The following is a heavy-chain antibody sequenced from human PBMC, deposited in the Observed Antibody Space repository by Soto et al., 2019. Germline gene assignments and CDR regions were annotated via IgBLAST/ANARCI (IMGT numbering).Heavy chain of an antibody. V-gene: IGHV3-30-3*01. CDR3: AKVVGDGNDYYDF. CDR1: GFTFSSSA. Sequence: GGSLRLSCSASGFTFSSSAMHWVRQAPGKGLEWVAVISYDGSNKYYADSVKGRFTISRDNSKNTLYLQMDSLGAEDTAIYYCAKVVGDGNDYYDFWGQGTLVTVSS. CDR2: ISYDGSNK. D-gene: IGHD3-22*01. J-gene: IGHJ4*02.